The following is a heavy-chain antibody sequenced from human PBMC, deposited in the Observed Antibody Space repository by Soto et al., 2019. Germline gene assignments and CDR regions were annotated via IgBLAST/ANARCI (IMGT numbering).Heavy chain of an antibody. D-gene: IGHD4-17*01. CDR2: ISGSGGST. V-gene: IGHV3-23*01. CDR3: AKDGQTTVTQNIFDY. Sequence: GGSLRLSCAASGFTFSSYAMSWVRQAPGKGLEWVSAISGSGGSTYYADSVKGRFTISRDNSKNTLYLQMNSLRAEDTSVYYSAKDGQTTVTQNIFDYWGQGTLVTVSS. CDR1: GFTFSSYA. J-gene: IGHJ4*02.